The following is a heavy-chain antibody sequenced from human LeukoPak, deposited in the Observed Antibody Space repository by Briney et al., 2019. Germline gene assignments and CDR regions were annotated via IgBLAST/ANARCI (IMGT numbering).Heavy chain of an antibody. J-gene: IGHJ4*02. CDR3: AKAAYYFDH. V-gene: IGHV3-23*01. CDR1: GFTFSNNA. CDR2: IGSGGTPI. Sequence: GGALRLSCATSGFTFSNNAISWVRRAPGKGREWIAAIGSGGTPIYYADSVSGRFTISRDNFKSTLYLQMNSLRVDDTAVYFCAKAAYYFDHRGQGTLVTVS.